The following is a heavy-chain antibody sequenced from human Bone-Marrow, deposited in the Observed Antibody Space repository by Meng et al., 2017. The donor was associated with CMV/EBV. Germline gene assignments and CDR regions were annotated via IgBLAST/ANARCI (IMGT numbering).Heavy chain of an antibody. CDR1: GFTFSSYA. V-gene: IGHV3-30*04. D-gene: IGHD2-2*01. CDR2: ISYDGSNK. J-gene: IGHJ6*02. CDR3: ARGGAGGPIVVVPAATIYYYYGMDV. Sequence: GESLKISCAASGFTFSSYAMHWVRQAPGKGLEWVAVISYDGSNKYYADSVKGRFTISRDNSKNTLYLQMNSLRAKDTAVYYCARGGAGGPIVVVPAATIYYYYGMDVWGQGTTVTVSS.